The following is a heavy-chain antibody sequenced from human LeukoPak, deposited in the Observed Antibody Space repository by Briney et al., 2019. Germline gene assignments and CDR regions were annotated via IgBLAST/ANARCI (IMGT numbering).Heavy chain of an antibody. J-gene: IGHJ5*02. V-gene: IGHV4-39*01. CDR3: ARGGYCSGGSCYVRFDP. Sequence: SETLCLTCTVSGGSISSSSYYWGWIRQPPGKGLEWIGSIYYSGSTYYNPSLKSRVTISVDTSKNQFSLKLSSVTAADTAVYYCARGGYCSGGSCYVRFDPWGQGTLVTVSS. D-gene: IGHD2-15*01. CDR1: GGSISSSSYY. CDR2: IYYSGST.